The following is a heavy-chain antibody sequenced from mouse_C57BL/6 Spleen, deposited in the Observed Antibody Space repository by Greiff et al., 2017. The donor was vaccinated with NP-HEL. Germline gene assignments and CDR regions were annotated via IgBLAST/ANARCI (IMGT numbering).Heavy chain of an antibody. V-gene: IGHV5-16*01. CDR1: GFTFSDYY. CDR2: INYDGSST. CDR3: ARHDGYFAY. D-gene: IGHD2-3*01. J-gene: IGHJ3*01. Sequence: EVMLVESEGGLVQPGSSMKLSCTASGFTFSDYYMAWVRQVPEKGLEWVANINYDGSSTYYLDSLKSRFIISRDNAKNILYLQMSSLKSEDTATYYCARHDGYFAYWGQGTLVTVSA.